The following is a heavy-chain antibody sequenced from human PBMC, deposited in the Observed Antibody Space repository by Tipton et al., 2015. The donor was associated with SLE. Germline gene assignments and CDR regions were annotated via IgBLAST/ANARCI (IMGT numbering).Heavy chain of an antibody. V-gene: IGHV3-72*01. CDR1: GFTFGDHP. CDR3: DSPILDY. J-gene: IGHJ4*02. D-gene: IGHD3-3*01. Sequence: SLRLSCAASGFTFGDHPMDWVRPAPGKGLEWLGRITSKAFSYTTEYAASVKGRFTISRDDAMNSLYLQMNSLRTEDTAVYYCDSPILDYWGQGTLVTVYS. CDR2: ITSKAFSYTT.